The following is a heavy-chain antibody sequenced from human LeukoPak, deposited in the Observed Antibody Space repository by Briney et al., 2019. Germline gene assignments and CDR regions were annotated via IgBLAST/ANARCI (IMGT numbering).Heavy chain of an antibody. CDR3: ASGGTYYPLFDY. D-gene: IGHD1-26*01. CDR2: IKQDGSEK. J-gene: IGHJ4*02. CDR1: GFTFSNYW. V-gene: IGHV3-7*01. Sequence: PGGSLRLSCAASGFTFSNYWMSWVRQAPGEGLEWVANIKQDGSEKYYVDSVKGRFTISRDNAKNSLYLQMNSLRAEDTAVYYCASGGTYYPLFDYWGQGTLVTVSS.